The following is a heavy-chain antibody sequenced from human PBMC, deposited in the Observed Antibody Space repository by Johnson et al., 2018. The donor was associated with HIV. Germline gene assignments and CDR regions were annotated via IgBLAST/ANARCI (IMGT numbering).Heavy chain of an antibody. CDR1: GFTFSSYG. Sequence: EKLVESGGGLVQPGGSLRLSCAASGFTFSSYGMSWVRQAPGKGLEWVSTISGSGGSTYYPGSVKGRFTISRENAKNSLYLQMNSLRAGDTAVYYCARDGGFVGAFDIWGQGTMVTVSS. J-gene: IGHJ3*02. D-gene: IGHD3-16*01. CDR3: ARDGGFVGAFDI. CDR2: ISGSGGST. V-gene: IGHV3-23*04.